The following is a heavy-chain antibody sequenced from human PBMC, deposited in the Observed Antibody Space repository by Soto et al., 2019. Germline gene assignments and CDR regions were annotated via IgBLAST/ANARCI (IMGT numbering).Heavy chain of an antibody. CDR3: ARVRVVVAATREDYYFDY. Sequence: QVQLVESGGGVVQPGRSLRLSCAASGFTISSYAMHWVRQAPGKGLEWVAVISYDGSNKYYADSVKGRFTISRDNSKNTLYLQMNSLRAEDTAVYYCARVRVVVAATREDYYFDYWGQGTLVTVSS. CDR2: ISYDGSNK. D-gene: IGHD2-15*01. J-gene: IGHJ4*02. V-gene: IGHV3-30-3*01. CDR1: GFTISSYA.